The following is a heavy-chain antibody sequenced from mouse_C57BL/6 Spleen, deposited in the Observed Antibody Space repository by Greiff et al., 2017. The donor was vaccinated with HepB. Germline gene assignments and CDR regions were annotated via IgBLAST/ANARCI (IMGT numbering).Heavy chain of an antibody. CDR2: INPYNGGT. J-gene: IGHJ2*01. D-gene: IGHD2-4*01. CDR1: GYTFTDYY. Sequence: VQLQQSGPVLVKPGASVKMSCKASGYTFTDYYMNWVKQSHGKSLEWIGVINPYNGGTSYNQKFKGKATLTVDKSSSTAYMELNSLTSEDSAVYYCARGDLYDYDEGFDYWGQGTTLTVSS. V-gene: IGHV1-19*01. CDR3: ARGDLYDYDEGFDY.